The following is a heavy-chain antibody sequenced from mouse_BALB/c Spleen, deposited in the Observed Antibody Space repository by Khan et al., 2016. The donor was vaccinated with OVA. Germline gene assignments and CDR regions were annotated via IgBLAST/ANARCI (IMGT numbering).Heavy chain of an antibody. V-gene: IGHV2-6-1*01. CDR2: IWSDGTT. CDR1: VFSLTNYG. J-gene: IGHJ4*01. Sequence: QVQLKESGPGLVAPSQSLSITCTISVFSLTNYGVHWVRQPPGKGLEWLVVIWSDGTTTYDSALKSRLTISKDNSKSQVFLKMDSLQTDDTAMYYCARQPYYHYYLMDYWGQGTSVTVSS. CDR3: ARQPYYHYYLMDY. D-gene: IGHD2-10*01.